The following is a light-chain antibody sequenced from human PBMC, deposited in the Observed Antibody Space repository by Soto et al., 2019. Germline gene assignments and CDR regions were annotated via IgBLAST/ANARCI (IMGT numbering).Light chain of an antibody. Sequence: SALTQPASVSGSPGQSIAISCTGTTSDVGGYNYVSWYQQHPGKVPKLLIHEVSNRPSGVSNRFSGSKSGNTASLTISGLQAEDEADYYCLSKTSTISYVSGTGTKVTVL. CDR2: EVS. V-gene: IGLV2-14*01. CDR1: TSDVGGYNY. CDR3: LSKTSTISYV. J-gene: IGLJ1*01.